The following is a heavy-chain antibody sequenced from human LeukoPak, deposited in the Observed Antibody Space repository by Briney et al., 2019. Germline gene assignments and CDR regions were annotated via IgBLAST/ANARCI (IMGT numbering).Heavy chain of an antibody. CDR1: GFTVSSNS. Sequence: GGSLRLSCAASGFTVSSNSMSWVRQAPGKGLEWVSVIYSGGSTYYADSVKGRFTISRDNSKNTLYLQMNSLRAEDTAVYYCARARAYYYDSSGYYPTFFDYWGQGTLVTVSS. V-gene: IGHV3-66*02. CDR3: ARARAYYYDSSGYYPTFFDY. J-gene: IGHJ4*02. CDR2: IYSGGST. D-gene: IGHD3-22*01.